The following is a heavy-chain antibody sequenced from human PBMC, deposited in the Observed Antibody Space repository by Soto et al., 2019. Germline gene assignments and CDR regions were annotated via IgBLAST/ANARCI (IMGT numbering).Heavy chain of an antibody. V-gene: IGHV3-48*02. Sequence: EVQLVESGGGLVQPGGNLRLSCVASGFTFDSYAMNWVRQAPGKGLEWLSYIGLNSGTIEYSDSIEGRFTRSRDDGKSSLYLQMNSLRDEDTAVYFCDRDQRWAFDYWGRGNLVTVTS. CDR1: GFTFDSYA. CDR3: DRDQRWAFDY. D-gene: IGHD3-16*01. CDR2: IGLNSGTI. J-gene: IGHJ4*02.